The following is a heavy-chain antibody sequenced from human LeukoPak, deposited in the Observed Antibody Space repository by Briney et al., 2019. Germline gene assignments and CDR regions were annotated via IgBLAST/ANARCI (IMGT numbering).Heavy chain of an antibody. V-gene: IGHV4-34*01. J-gene: IGHJ6*03. Sequence: SETLSLTCAVYGGSFSGYYWSWIRQPPGKGLEWIGEINHSGSTNYNPSLKSRVTISVDTSKNQFSLKLSSVTAADTAVYYCASVDYGDYGGYYYYYMDVWGKGTTVTVSS. CDR1: GGSFSGYY. D-gene: IGHD4-17*01. CDR3: ASVDYGDYGGYYYYYMDV. CDR2: INHSGST.